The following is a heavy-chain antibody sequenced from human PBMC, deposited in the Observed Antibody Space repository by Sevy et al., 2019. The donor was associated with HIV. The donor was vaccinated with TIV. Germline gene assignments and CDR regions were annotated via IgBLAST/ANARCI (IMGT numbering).Heavy chain of an antibody. CDR2: IYSGGST. CDR3: ARGWGDRSGYYPLDY. CDR1: GFTVSSNY. J-gene: IGHJ4*02. D-gene: IGHD3-22*01. Sequence: GGSLRLSCPASGFTVSSNYMSWVRQAPGKGLEWVSVIYSGGSTYYADSVKGRFTISRDNSKNTLYLQMNSLRAEDTAVYYCARGWGDRSGYYPLDYWGQGTLVTVSS. V-gene: IGHV3-66*01.